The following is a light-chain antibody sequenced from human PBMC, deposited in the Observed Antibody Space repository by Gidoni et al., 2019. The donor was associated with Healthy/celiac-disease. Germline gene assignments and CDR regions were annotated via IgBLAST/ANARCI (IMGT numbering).Light chain of an antibody. J-gene: IGKJ3*01. Sequence: DLQMTQSPSSLSASVGDRVTITCRASQSISSYLNWYQQKPGKAPKLLIYAASSLQSGVPSRFSGSGSGTDFTLTISSLQPEDFATYYCQQSYSTPQTFXPXTKVDIK. CDR3: QQSYSTPQT. V-gene: IGKV1-39*01. CDR2: AAS. CDR1: QSISSY.